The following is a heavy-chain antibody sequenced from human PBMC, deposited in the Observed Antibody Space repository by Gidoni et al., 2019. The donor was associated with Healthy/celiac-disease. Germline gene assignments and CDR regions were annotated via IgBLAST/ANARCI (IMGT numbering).Heavy chain of an antibody. V-gene: IGHV4-59*08. CDR2: IYYSGST. CDR3: ASTRDGYMGYFDY. Sequence: QVQLQESGPGLVKPSETLSLTCTVSGGSISSYYWSWIRQPPGKGLEWIGYIYYSGSTNHNPSLKSRVTISVDTSKNQFSLKLSSVTAADTAVYYCASTRDGYMGYFDYWGQGTLVTVSS. CDR1: GGSISSYY. D-gene: IGHD5-12*01. J-gene: IGHJ4*02.